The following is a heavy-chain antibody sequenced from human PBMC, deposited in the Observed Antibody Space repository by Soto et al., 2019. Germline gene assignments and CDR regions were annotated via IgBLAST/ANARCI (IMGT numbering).Heavy chain of an antibody. J-gene: IGHJ4*02. Sequence: QLQLQESGSGLVKPSQTLSLTCAVSGGSISSGGYSWSWIRQPPGKGLEWIGYIYHSGSTYYNPSLKSRVTISVDRSKNQFSLKLSSVTAADTAVYYCARRQNILTGYYLDYWGQGTLVTVSS. D-gene: IGHD3-9*01. CDR1: GGSISSGGYS. CDR2: IYHSGST. V-gene: IGHV4-30-2*01. CDR3: ARRQNILTGYYLDY.